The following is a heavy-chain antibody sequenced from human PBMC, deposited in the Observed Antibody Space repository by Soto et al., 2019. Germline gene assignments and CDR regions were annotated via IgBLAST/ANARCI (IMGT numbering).Heavy chain of an antibody. V-gene: IGHV1-69*04. D-gene: IGHD2-2*01. CDR3: AKEDIVVVPAASRWFDP. CDR2: IIPILGIA. Sequence: ASVKVSCKASGGTFSSYTISWVRQAPGQGLEWMGRIIPILGIANYAQKFQGRVTITADKSTSTAYMELSSLRSEDTAVYYCAKEDIVVVPAASRWFDPWAQGTLVTVSS. CDR1: GGTFSSYT. J-gene: IGHJ5*02.